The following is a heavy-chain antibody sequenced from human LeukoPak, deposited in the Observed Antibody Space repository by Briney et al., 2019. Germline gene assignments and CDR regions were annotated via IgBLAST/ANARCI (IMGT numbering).Heavy chain of an antibody. J-gene: IGHJ4*02. CDR1: GFTFSSYE. Sequence: GGSLRLSCAASGFTFSSYEMNWVRQAPGKGLEWVSYISSSGSTIYYADSVRGRFTISRDSSKNTLYLQMNSLRAEDTAVYYCATGEYNSGWYWSFDCWGQGTLVTVSS. V-gene: IGHV3-48*03. CDR3: ATGEYNSGWYWSFDC. D-gene: IGHD6-19*01. CDR2: ISSSGSTI.